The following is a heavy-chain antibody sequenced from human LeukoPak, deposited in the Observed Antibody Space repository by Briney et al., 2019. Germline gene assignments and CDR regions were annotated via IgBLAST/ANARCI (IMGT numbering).Heavy chain of an antibody. V-gene: IGHV1-18*01. CDR3: ARASKDASGTGAFDF. CDR2: ISAYNANT. Sequence: ASVKVSCKASGYTFTNYGVTWVGQAPGQGLELMGWISAYNANTHYAKKLPGRVTVTADTSASTAYMELRSLRSDDTAIFYCARASKDASGTGAFDFWGQGTMVTVSS. CDR1: GYTFTNYG. D-gene: IGHD3-10*01. J-gene: IGHJ3*01.